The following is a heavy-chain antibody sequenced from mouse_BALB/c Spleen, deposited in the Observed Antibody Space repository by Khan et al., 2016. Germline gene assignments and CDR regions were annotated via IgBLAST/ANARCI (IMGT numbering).Heavy chain of an antibody. CDR3: ARSNRNDAWFAY. CDR2: ISYSGNT. CDR1: GDSITSGY. D-gene: IGHD2-14*01. V-gene: IGHV3-8*02. J-gene: IGHJ3*01. Sequence: EVQLQESGPSLVKPSQTLSLTCSVTGDSITSGYWNWIRKFPGNKLEYMGYISYSGNTYYNPFLKSRISITRDTSKNQHYLQLISVTTEDTATYXWARSNRNDAWFAYWGQGTLVTVSA.